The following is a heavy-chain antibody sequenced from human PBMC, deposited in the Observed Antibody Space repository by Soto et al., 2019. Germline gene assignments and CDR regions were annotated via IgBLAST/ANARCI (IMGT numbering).Heavy chain of an antibody. D-gene: IGHD2-8*01. CDR2: IYPGDSDS. Sequence: GESLKISFKVSGYSFSTSWMGWVRQLPGKGLEWMGIIYPGDSDSRYGPSFEGHVTFSVDKSISTAYLEWSGLKASDTAIYYCARLSRRSAQESNYFDPWGQGTLVTVSS. J-gene: IGHJ5*02. CDR3: ARLSRRSAQESNYFDP. V-gene: IGHV5-51*01. CDR1: GYSFSTSW.